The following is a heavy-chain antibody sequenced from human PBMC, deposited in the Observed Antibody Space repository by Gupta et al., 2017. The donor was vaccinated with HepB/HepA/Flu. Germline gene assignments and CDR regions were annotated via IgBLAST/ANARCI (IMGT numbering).Heavy chain of an antibody. CDR1: GFTFSSYA. CDR2: ISYDGSNK. J-gene: IGHJ5*02. CDR3: CIDWNYDWFDP. V-gene: IGHV3-30-3*01. Sequence: QVQLVESGGGVVQPGRSLRLSCAASGFTFSSYAMHWVRQAPGKGLEWVAVISYDGSNKYYADSVKGRFTISRDNSKNTLYLQMNSLRAEDTAVYYCCIDWNYDWFDPWGQGTLVTVSS. D-gene: IGHD1-7*01.